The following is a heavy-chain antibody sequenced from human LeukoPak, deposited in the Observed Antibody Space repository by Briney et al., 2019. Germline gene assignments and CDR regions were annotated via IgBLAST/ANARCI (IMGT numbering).Heavy chain of an antibody. V-gene: IGHV1-2*02. J-gene: IGHJ5*02. CDR3: ARGTGSSWLDP. CDR1: GYTFTAYY. Sequence: GASVKVSCVASGYTFTAYYMHWVRQAPGQGLEWMGWININNGGTKNTQKLQGRVTMTRDTSISTAYMELSGLTSDDTAVYYCARGTGSSWLDPWGQGTLVTVSS. CDR2: ININNGGT. D-gene: IGHD2-8*02.